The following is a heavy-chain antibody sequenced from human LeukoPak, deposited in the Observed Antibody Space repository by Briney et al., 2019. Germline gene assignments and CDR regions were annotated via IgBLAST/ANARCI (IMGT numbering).Heavy chain of an antibody. Sequence: GESLKISCKGSGYSFTSYWIGWVRQMPGKGLEWMGIIYPGDSDTRYSPSFQGQVTISADKSISTAYLQWSSLKASDTAMYYCARSSDFLSGYPKAPYYYYYMDVWGKGTTVTVSS. CDR3: ARSSDFLSGYPKAPYYYYYMDV. V-gene: IGHV5-51*01. CDR1: GYSFTSYW. CDR2: IYPGDSDT. D-gene: IGHD3-3*01. J-gene: IGHJ6*03.